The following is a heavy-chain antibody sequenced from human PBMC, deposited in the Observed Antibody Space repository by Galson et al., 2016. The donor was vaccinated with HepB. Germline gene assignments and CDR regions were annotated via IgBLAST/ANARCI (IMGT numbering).Heavy chain of an antibody. CDR3: ARDDFGDSIDY. CDR2: ISYNGGTT. V-gene: IGHV3-64*04. Sequence: SLRLSCAAPGFIFSKYTMHWVRQAPGKGLQYVAGISYNGGTTHYADSVKGRFTISRDNSKNTLYVQMNSLRAEDTAVYYCARDDFGDSIDYWGQGTLVTVSS. CDR1: GFIFSKYT. J-gene: IGHJ4*02. D-gene: IGHD4-17*01.